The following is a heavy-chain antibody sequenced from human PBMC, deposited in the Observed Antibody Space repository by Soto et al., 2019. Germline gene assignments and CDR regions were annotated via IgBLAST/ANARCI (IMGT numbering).Heavy chain of an antibody. V-gene: IGHV4-39*07. D-gene: IGHD3-10*01. CDR2: INHSGST. J-gene: IGHJ3*02. CDR1: GGSISNNIYL. Sequence: SETLSLTCTVSGGSISNNIYLWGWIRQPPGKGLEWIGEINHSGSTNYNPSLKSRVTISVDTSKNQFSLKLSSVTAADTAVYYCARSHYYGSGSYYNYSVLLDIWGQGTMVTVSS. CDR3: ARSHYYGSGSYYNYSVLLDI.